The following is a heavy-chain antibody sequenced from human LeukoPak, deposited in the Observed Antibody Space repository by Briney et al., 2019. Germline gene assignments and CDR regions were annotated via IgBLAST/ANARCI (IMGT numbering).Heavy chain of an antibody. CDR3: ARDRAPDSSGWYRFFDS. D-gene: IGHD6-19*01. CDR1: GGSVSSGNFY. Sequence: SETLSLTCTVSGGSVSSGNFYWSWIRQTPGEGLKWIGYVYHSGSTNYSPSLKSRITMSVDTSKNQFSLKLTSVTAADTAVYYCARDRAPDSSGWYRFFDSWGQGTLVTVSS. V-gene: IGHV4-61*01. J-gene: IGHJ4*02. CDR2: VYHSGST.